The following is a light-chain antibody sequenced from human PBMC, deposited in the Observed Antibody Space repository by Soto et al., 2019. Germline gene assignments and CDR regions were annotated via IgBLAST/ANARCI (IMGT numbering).Light chain of an antibody. J-gene: IGKJ5*01. CDR2: GAS. Sequence: EILLTQSPGTLSLDPGERATLSCRASQSVSSNYLAWYQQKPGQAPRLLIYGASSRATAIPDRFSGSGSGTDFALTISRLEPEDFAVYYCQQFGTSPTSTFGHGTRLEIK. V-gene: IGKV3-20*01. CDR3: QQFGTSPTST. CDR1: QSVSSNY.